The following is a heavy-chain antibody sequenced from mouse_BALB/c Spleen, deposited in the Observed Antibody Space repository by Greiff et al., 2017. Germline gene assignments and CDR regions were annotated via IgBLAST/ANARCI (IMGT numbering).Heavy chain of an antibody. CDR1: GFSLTSYG. V-gene: IGHV2-2*02. CDR2: IWSGGST. D-gene: IGHD1-2*01. Sequence: VKLVESGPGLVQPSQSLSITCTVSGFSLTSYGVHWVRQSPGKGLEWLGVIWSGGSTDYNAAFISRLSISKDNSKSQVFFKMNSLQANDTAIYYCARKFITTATWFAYWGQGTLVTVSA. J-gene: IGHJ3*01. CDR3: ARKFITTATWFAY.